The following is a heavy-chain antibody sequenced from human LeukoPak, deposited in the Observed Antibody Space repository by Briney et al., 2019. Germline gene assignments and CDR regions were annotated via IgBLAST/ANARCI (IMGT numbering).Heavy chain of an antibody. J-gene: IGHJ4*02. CDR2: IKQDGSEK. CDR1: GFTFSSYW. Sequence: GGTLRLSCAASGFTFSSYWMSWVRQAQGKGLEWVANIKQDGSEKYYVDSVKGRFTIPRDNAKNSLYLQMNSLRAEDTAVYYCARDAIYCSGGSCYFDYWGQGTLVTVSS. V-gene: IGHV3-7*01. D-gene: IGHD2-15*01. CDR3: ARDAIYCSGGSCYFDY.